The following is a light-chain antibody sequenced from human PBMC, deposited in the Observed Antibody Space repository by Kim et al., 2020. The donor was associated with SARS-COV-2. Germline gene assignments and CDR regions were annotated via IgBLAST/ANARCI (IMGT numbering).Light chain of an antibody. CDR1: QSVNSN. CDR3: QQYNNWPLT. J-gene: IGKJ4*01. V-gene: IGKV3-15*01. CDR2: GAS. Sequence: EVVMRQSPATLSVSPGQRATLSCRASQSVNSNLAWYQQKPGQAPRLLIYGASTRATAVPARFSGSGSRTEFTLTITSLQSEDFAVYYCQQYNNWPLTFGGGTKLEI.